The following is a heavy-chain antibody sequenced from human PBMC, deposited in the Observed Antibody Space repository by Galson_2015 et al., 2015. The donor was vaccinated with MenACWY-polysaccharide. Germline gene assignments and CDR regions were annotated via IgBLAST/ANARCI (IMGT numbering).Heavy chain of an antibody. CDR3: ARGEQLWLGNDAFDI. CDR2: VNPNSGGT. Sequence: SVKVSCKASGYTFTVYYMHWVRQAPGQGLEWMGRVNPNSGGTNYAQKFQGRVTMTRDTSISTAYMELSRLRSDDTAVYYCARGEQLWLGNDAFDIWGQGTMVTVSS. D-gene: IGHD5-18*01. J-gene: IGHJ3*02. CDR1: GYTFTVYY. V-gene: IGHV1-2*06.